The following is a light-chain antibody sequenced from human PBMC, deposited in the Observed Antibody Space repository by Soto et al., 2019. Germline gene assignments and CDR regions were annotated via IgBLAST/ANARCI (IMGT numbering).Light chain of an antibody. CDR3: QQLNSFQIT. CDR2: AAS. CDR1: QHIATY. J-gene: IGKJ5*01. V-gene: IGKV1-9*01. Sequence: DIQMTQSPSSLSASVGDRVTITCRASQHIATYLAWYQQKPGKAPKLLIYAASTLQSGVPSRFSGSGYGTDFTLTISSLQPEDFATYYCQQLNSFQITFGQGTRLEIK.